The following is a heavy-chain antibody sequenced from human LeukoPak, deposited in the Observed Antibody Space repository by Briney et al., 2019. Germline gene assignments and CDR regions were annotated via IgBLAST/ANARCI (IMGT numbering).Heavy chain of an antibody. CDR3: ARDRNLREDFDS. J-gene: IGHJ4*02. CDR2: ISAYNGNT. V-gene: IGHV1-18*01. CDR1: GYTFTSYG. Sequence: ASVKVSCKASGYTFTSYGISWVRQAPGQGLEWMGWISAYNGNTNYAQKLQGRVTVTTDTSTSTAYMELRSLRSDDTAVYYCARDRNLREDFDSWGQGTLVTVSS. D-gene: IGHD5/OR15-5a*01.